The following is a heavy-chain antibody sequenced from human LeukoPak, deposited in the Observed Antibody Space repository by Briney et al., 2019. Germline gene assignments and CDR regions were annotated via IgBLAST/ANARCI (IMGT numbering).Heavy chain of an antibody. Sequence: SLTPSCAASGFTFCDYAVSWVRQAPGKGLEWIGFIRSKAYGGTTQYAASVKGRFTLSRDDSKSITYLQMNSLKTEDTAVYYCTRDHPYYYDNSGYPLDYWGQGTLVTVSS. V-gene: IGHV3-49*04. CDR2: IRSKAYGGTT. CDR3: TRDHPYYYDNSGYPLDY. CDR1: GFTFCDYA. J-gene: IGHJ4*02. D-gene: IGHD3-22*01.